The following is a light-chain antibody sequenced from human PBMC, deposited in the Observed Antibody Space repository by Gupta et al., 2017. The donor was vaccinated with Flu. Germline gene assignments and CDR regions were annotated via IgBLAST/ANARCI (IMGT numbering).Light chain of an antibody. CDR1: QSVLYSSNNKNY. CDR3: QQYYRTPWM. J-gene: IGKJ1*01. CDR2: WAS. Sequence: DIVLTQSPDSLAVSLGERATINCKSSQSVLYSSNNKNYLAWYQQKPGQPPKLLIYWASTRESGVPDRFSGRGSGTDFTLTITSRQAEDGAVYYGQQYYRTPWMFGQGTRWKSN. V-gene: IGKV4-1*01.